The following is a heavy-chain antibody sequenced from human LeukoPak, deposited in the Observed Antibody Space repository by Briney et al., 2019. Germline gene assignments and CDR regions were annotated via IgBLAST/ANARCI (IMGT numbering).Heavy chain of an antibody. CDR3: ARAGGWVTAAVDLDY. CDR1: GDSFSSNY. J-gene: IGHJ4*02. Sequence: SETLSLPCTVSGDSFSSNYWSWIRQPPGKGLEWIGYISYSGNTDYNPSLKSRVTMSVDTSKNQFSLNLSSVTAADTAVYYCARAGGWVTAAVDLDYWGQGALVTVSS. D-gene: IGHD6-13*01. CDR2: ISYSGNT. V-gene: IGHV4-59*01.